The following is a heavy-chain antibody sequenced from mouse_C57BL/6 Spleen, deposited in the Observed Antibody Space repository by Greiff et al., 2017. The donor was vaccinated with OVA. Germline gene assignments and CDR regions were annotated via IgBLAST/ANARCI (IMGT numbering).Heavy chain of an antibody. CDR2: IRSKSNNYAT. V-gene: IGHV10-1*01. J-gene: IGHJ3*01. Sequence: EVQVVESGGGLVQPKGSLKLSCAASGFSFNTYAMNWVRQAPGKGLEWVARIRSKSNNYATYYADSVKDRFTISRDDSESMLYLQMNNLKTEDTAMYYCVRPNYDYDGFAYWGQGTLVTVSA. D-gene: IGHD2-4*01. CDR3: VRPNYDYDGFAY. CDR1: GFSFNTYA.